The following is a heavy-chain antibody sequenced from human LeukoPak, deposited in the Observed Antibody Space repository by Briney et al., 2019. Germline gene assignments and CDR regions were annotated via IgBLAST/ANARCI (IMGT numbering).Heavy chain of an antibody. CDR2: IRYDGSNK. Sequence: PGGSLRLSCAASGFTFSSYGMHWVRQAPGKGLEWVAFIRYDGSNKYYADSVKGRFTISRDNSKNTLYLQMNSLRAEDTAVYYCARDAAVAGTRAKSGYYYYYMDVWGKGTTVTISS. D-gene: IGHD6-19*01. CDR3: ARDAAVAGTRAKSGYYYYYMDV. J-gene: IGHJ6*03. V-gene: IGHV3-30*02. CDR1: GFTFSSYG.